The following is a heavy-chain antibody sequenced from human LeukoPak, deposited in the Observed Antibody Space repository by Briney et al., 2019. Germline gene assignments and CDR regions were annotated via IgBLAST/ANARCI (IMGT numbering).Heavy chain of an antibody. D-gene: IGHD3-22*01. V-gene: IGHV4-59*01. Sequence: SETLSLTCTVSGDSITNYYWSWIRQPPGKGLEWTGNISYSGRNNYNPSLKSRVTISVDTSKNQLSLNLSSVTAADTAIYYCARTYSYDNIAYYFDYWGQGTLVTVSS. CDR1: GDSITNYY. CDR2: ISYSGRN. J-gene: IGHJ4*02. CDR3: ARTYSYDNIAYYFDY.